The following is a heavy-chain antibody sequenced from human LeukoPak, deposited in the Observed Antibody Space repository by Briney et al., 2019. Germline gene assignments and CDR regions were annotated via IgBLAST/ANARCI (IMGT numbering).Heavy chain of an antibody. CDR2: ITNSGGGT. CDR3: VKFVGAKGY. CDR1: GFTFSSYA. Sequence: GGSLRLSCEASGFTFSSYAMTWVRQAPGKGLEWVSAITNSGGGTYYADSVKGRFTNSRDNSKNTLYLQMNSLKAEDTAVYYCVKFVGAKGYWGQGTLVTVSS. D-gene: IGHD1-26*01. V-gene: IGHV3-23*01. J-gene: IGHJ4*02.